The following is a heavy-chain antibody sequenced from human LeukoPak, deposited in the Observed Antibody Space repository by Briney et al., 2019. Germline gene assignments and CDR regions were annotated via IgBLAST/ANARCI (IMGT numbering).Heavy chain of an antibody. CDR1: GGTFSTYV. J-gene: IGHJ6*02. V-gene: IGHV1-69*01. Sequence: SVKVSCTASGGTFSTYVISWVRQAPGQGLEWMGGIIPMSGTTNYAQKFQGRVTIIADESTTTAYMEVSSLRSEDTAVYYCARDSPTVTNVYYGMDVWGQGTTVTVSS. CDR2: IIPMSGTT. D-gene: IGHD4-17*01. CDR3: ARDSPTVTNVYYGMDV.